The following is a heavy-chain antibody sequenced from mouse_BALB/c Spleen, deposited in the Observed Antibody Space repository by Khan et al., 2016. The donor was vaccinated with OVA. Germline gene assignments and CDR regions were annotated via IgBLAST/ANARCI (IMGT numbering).Heavy chain of an antibody. V-gene: IGHV1-5*01. CDR2: LYPGNSDT. CDR3: TRMNWDVAWFAY. CDR1: GYTFTRSW. J-gene: IGHJ3*01. D-gene: IGHD4-1*01. Sequence: EVQLQQSGTVLARPGASVKMSCKASGYTFTRSWMHWVKQRPGQGLEWIGALYPGNSDTNYNEQFKGKAKLTTVTSTSTAYKELSSLTNEDAAVDYCTRMNWDVAWFAYWGQGTLVTVSA.